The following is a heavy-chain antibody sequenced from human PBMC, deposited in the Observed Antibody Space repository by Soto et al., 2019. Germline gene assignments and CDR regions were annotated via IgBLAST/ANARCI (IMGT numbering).Heavy chain of an antibody. CDR3: ARREQANYYYYGMDV. CDR2: ITAYNGNT. D-gene: IGHD1-26*01. J-gene: IGHJ6*04. V-gene: IGHV1-18*01. Sequence: QVQLVQSGAEVKKPGASVKVSCKASGYTFTSYGISWVRQAPGQGLEWMGWITAYNGNTNYAQRLQGRVTMTTDTTTSTAYMELRSLRSDDTADYFCARREQANYYYYGMDVWGKGTTVTVSS. CDR1: GYTFTSYG.